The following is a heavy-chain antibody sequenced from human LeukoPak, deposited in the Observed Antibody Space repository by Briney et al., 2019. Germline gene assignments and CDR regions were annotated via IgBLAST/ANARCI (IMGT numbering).Heavy chain of an antibody. CDR1: GGSISSGDSY. CDR3: ARGRDDSSGYYYNFPWWFDP. CDR2: IYHSGST. J-gene: IGHJ5*02. D-gene: IGHD3-22*01. Sequence: PSETLSLTCTVSGGSISSGDSYWSWIRQPPGKGLEWIGSIYHSGSTYYNPSLKSRVTISVDTSKNQFSLKLSSVTAADTAVYYCARGRDDSSGYYYNFPWWFDPWGQGTLVTVSS. V-gene: IGHV4-39*07.